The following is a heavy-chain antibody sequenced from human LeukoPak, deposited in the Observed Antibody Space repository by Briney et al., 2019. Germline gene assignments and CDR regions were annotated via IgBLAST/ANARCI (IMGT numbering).Heavy chain of an antibody. D-gene: IGHD6-13*01. J-gene: IGHJ4*02. CDR2: ISYDGSNK. CDR1: GFTFSSFG. Sequence: GGSLRLSCAASGFTFSSFGMHWVRQAPGKGLEWVAVISYDGSNKYYADSVKGRFTISRDNSKNTLYLQMNSLRAEDTAVYYCAKDAAAGTRPYYSDYWGQGTLVTVSS. V-gene: IGHV3-30*18. CDR3: AKDAAAGTRPYYSDY.